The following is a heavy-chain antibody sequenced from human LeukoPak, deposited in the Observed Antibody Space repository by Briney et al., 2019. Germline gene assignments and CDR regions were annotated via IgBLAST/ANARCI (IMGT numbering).Heavy chain of an antibody. CDR2: TSDRGDYT. CDR3: ARGLNTGWYNWFDP. D-gene: IGHD6-19*01. V-gene: IGHV3-23*01. J-gene: IGHJ5*02. Sequence: PGGSLRLSCAASGFTFTSYSMSWVRQAPGKGLEWVSGTSDRGDYTYYADSVKGRFTISRDNSKNTLYLQMNSLRVEDTAVYYCARGLNTGWYNWFDPWGQGTLVTVSS. CDR1: GFTFTSYS.